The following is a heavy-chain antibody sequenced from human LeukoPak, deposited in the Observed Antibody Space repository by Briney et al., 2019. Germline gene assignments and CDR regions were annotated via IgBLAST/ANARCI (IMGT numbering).Heavy chain of an antibody. CDR2: IYYSGST. CDR3: GRVDIVATGAFDI. Sequence: SQTLSLTCTVSGGSISSGGYYWSWIRQHPGKGLEWIGYIYYSGSTYYNPSLKSRVTISVDTSKNQFSLKLSSVTAADTAVYYCGRVDIVATGAFDIWGQGTMVTVSS. V-gene: IGHV4-31*03. D-gene: IGHD5-12*01. CDR1: GGSISSGGYY. J-gene: IGHJ3*02.